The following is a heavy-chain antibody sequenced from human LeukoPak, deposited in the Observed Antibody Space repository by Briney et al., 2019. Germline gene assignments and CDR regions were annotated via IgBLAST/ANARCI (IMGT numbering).Heavy chain of an antibody. J-gene: IGHJ4*02. CDR1: GFTFRGYA. V-gene: IGHV3-23*01. CDR2: IVGGGGTT. Sequence: GGSLRLSWAASGFTFRGYAMSWVRQAPGKGLEWVSAIVGGGGTTFYADSVKGRFTISRDNSKNTVSLQMNSLRAEDTAVYYCAKARLSTGWAYNDYWGQGTLVTVSS. D-gene: IGHD6-19*01. CDR3: AKARLSTGWAYNDY.